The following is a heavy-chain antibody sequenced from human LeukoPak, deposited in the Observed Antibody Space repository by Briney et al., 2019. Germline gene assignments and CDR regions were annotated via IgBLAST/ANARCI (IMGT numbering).Heavy chain of an antibody. J-gene: IGHJ4*02. V-gene: IGHV4-39*07. D-gene: IGHD2-21*01. CDR2: IYYSGST. CDR1: GGSISSSSYY. CDR3: GSRRTAMFAVIKGPIDY. Sequence: SETLSLTCTVSGGSISSSSYYWGWIRQPPGKGLEWIGRIYYSGSTYYNLSLKSRVTISVDTTKNQFSLKLSSVTAADTAVYYCGSRRTAMFAVIKGPIDYWGQGTLVTVSS.